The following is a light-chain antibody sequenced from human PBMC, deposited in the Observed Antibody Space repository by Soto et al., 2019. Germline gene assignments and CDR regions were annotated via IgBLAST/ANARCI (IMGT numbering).Light chain of an antibody. V-gene: IGKV3-15*01. CDR2: DGS. Sequence: EIVMTQSPDTVYVSPGARAPLSCRASQSVRSNLAWYQHKPGQAPRLLIYDGSTRALGIPARFSGSESGTEFTLTISRLEPEDFALYYCQHYVGGSSITFGQGTRLEIK. J-gene: IGKJ5*01. CDR1: QSVRSN. CDR3: QHYVGGSSIT.